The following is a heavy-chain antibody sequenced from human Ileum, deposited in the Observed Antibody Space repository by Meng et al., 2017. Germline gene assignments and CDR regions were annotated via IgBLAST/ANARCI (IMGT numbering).Heavy chain of an antibody. CDR3: ARDHMGSLDY. V-gene: IGHV4-61*08. D-gene: IGHD1-26*01. CDR1: GGSVSLSGDQ. Sequence: HRLVSASGCVVPCVTLALILPVSGGSVSLSGDQWGWIRQPPGKGLEWIGYASTNYNPSFKSRVTISLDTSRNQFSLSLSSVTAADTAVYYCARDHMGSLDYWGQGILVTVSS. CDR2: AST. J-gene: IGHJ4*02.